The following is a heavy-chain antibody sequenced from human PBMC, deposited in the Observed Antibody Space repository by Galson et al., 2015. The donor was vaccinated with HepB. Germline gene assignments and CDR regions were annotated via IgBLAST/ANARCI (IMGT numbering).Heavy chain of an antibody. Sequence: SGFTFSSYSMNWVRQAPGKGLEWVSSISSSSSYIYYADSVKGRFTISRDNSKNTLYLQMNSLRAEDTAVYYCAKDQFDCSGGSCYVFSYWGQGTLVTVSS. V-gene: IGHV3-21*01. J-gene: IGHJ4*02. CDR2: ISSSSSYI. CDR3: AKDQFDCSGGSCYVFSY. D-gene: IGHD2-15*01. CDR1: GFTFSSYS.